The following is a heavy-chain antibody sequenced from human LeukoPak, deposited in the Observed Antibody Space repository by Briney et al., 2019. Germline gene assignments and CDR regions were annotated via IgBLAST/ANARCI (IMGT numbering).Heavy chain of an antibody. V-gene: IGHV4-34*01. J-gene: IGHJ5*02. CDR1: GGSFSGYY. CDR3: ARDRGPYDFWSGYSPWFDP. CDR2: INHSGST. Sequence: PSETLSLTCAVYGGSFSGYYWSWIRQPPGKGLEWIGEINHSGSTNYNPSLKSRVTISVDTSKNQFSLKLSSVTAADTAVYYCARDRGPYDFWSGYSPWFDPWGQGTLVTVSS. D-gene: IGHD3-3*01.